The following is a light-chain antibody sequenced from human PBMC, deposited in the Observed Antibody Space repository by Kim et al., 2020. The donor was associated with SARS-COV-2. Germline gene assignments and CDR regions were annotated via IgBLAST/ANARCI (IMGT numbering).Light chain of an antibody. CDR2: SNN. V-gene: IGLV1-44*01. J-gene: IGLJ3*02. CDR3: AAWDDSLNGWV. Sequence: GQRFTISCSGSSSNIGSNTVNWYQQLPGTAPNLLIYSNNQRPSGVPDRFSGSKSGTSASLTISGLQSEDEADYYCAAWDDSLNGWVFGGGTKLTVL. CDR1: SSNIGSNT.